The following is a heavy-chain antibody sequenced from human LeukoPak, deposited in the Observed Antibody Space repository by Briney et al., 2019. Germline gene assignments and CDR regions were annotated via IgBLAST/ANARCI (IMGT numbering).Heavy chain of an antibody. Sequence: SETLSLTCTVSGGSISSYYWSWIRQPPGKGLEWIGYIYYSGSTNYNPSLKSRVTISVDTSKNQFSLKLSSVTAADTAVYYCARGLDPTSYYFDYWGQGTLVTVFS. CDR1: GGSISSYY. J-gene: IGHJ4*02. V-gene: IGHV4-59*01. D-gene: IGHD6-6*01. CDR3: ARGLDPTSYYFDY. CDR2: IYYSGST.